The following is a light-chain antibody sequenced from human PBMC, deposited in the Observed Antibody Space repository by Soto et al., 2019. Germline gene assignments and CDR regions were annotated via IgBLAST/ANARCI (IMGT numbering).Light chain of an antibody. CDR1: QGIAPY. CDR2: ATS. V-gene: IGKV1-27*01. CDR3: QKYNSAPLT. J-gene: IGKJ4*01. Sequence: DVQMTQSPSSLSAFVGDRVTITCRASQGIAPYLAWFQQKPGKVPKLLIYATSTLQSCVPSRFSGSGSGTDFTLTINSLQPEDVGTYYCQKYNSAPLTFGGGTKVEIK.